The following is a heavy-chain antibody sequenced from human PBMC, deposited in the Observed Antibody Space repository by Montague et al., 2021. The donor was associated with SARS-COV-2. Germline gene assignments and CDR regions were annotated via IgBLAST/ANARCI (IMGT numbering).Heavy chain of an antibody. CDR1: GGSISSYY. CDR3: SRGFDY. Sequence: SETLSLTCTVSGGSISSYYWSWIRQPPGKGLEWIGYIYYSGSSNYNPSLKSRVTISVDTSKNRFSLKLSSVAAADTAVYYCSRGFDYWGQGTLVTVSS. CDR2: IYYSGSS. V-gene: IGHV4-59*01. J-gene: IGHJ4*02.